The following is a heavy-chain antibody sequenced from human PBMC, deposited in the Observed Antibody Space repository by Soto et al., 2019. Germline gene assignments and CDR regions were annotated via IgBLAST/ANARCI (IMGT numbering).Heavy chain of an antibody. CDR2: FSAYNGNT. CDR1: GYTFTSYG. Sequence: QVQLVQSGAEVKKPGASVKVSCKASGYTFTSYGTSWVRQAPGQGREWIGWFSAYNGNTNYAQKLQGRVTKTTDTYTSKAYMELRSLRSDDTAVYYCARSGCSGGSFYPYYFDYWAQGTLVTVLS. CDR3: ARSGCSGGSFYPYYFDY. J-gene: IGHJ4*02. V-gene: IGHV1-18*01. D-gene: IGHD2-15*01.